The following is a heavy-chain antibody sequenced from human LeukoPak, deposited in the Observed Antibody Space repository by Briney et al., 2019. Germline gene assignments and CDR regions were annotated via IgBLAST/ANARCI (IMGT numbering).Heavy chain of an antibody. V-gene: IGHV6-1*01. J-gene: IGHJ6*03. CDR1: GDSVSSNSAA. D-gene: IGHD6-19*01. CDR2: TYYRSKWYN. Sequence: SQTLSLTCAISGDSVSSNSAAWNWIRQSPSRGLEWLGRTYYRSKWYNDYAVSVKSRITINPDTSKNQFSLQLNSVTPEDTAVYYCAREGGARRIAVAGIYYYYYYMDVWGKGTTVTVSS. CDR3: AREGGARRIAVAGIYYYYYYMDV.